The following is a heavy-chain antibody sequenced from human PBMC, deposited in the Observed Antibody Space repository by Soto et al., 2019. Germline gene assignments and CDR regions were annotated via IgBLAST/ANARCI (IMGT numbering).Heavy chain of an antibody. CDR1: GFTFSSFG. V-gene: IGHV3-30*18. CDR3: AKDLFTTMMCCPGH. J-gene: IGHJ4*02. CDR2: ISHDGSNE. Sequence: QEQLVESGGGVVQPERSLRLSCEASGFTFSSFGMHWVRQAPGKGLEWLAVISHDGSNEKYADSVKGRFTISRDNSRSTLYLQMNGLRVEDTAVYYCAKDLFTTMMCCPGHWGQGALVTVSS. D-gene: IGHD3-22*01.